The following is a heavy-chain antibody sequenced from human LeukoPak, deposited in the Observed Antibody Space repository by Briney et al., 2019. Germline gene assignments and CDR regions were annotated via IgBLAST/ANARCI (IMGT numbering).Heavy chain of an antibody. CDR2: IYYSGST. J-gene: IGHJ1*01. Sequence: PSETLSLTCTVSGGSISSSSYYWGWIRQPPGKELEWIGSIYYSGSTYYNPSLKSRVTISVDTSKNQFSLKLSSVTAADTAVYYCARQVPPEYFQHWGQGTLVTVSS. V-gene: IGHV4-39*01. CDR1: GGSISSSSYY. D-gene: IGHD1-1*01. CDR3: ARQVPPEYFQH.